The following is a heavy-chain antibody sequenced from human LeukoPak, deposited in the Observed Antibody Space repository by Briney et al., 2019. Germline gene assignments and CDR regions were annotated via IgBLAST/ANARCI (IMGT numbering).Heavy chain of an antibody. CDR1: GYTLTELP. D-gene: IGHD3-10*01. CDR2: FDPEDGET. J-gene: IGHJ5*02. CDR3: ARNPPLLWFGELSIKANWFDP. V-gene: IGHV1-24*01. Sequence: ASVKVSCKVSGYTLTELPMHWVRQAPGKGLEWVGGFDPEDGETIYAQKFQGRVTMTEDTSTDTAYMELSSLRSEDTAVYYCARNPPLLWFGELSIKANWFDPWGQGTLVTVSS.